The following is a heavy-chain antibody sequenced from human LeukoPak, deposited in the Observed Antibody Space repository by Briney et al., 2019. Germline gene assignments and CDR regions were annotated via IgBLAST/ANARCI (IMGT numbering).Heavy chain of an antibody. J-gene: IGHJ4*02. CDR3: AREAGIAAAGSPLDY. CDR2: IYYSGST. V-gene: IGHV4-59*01. D-gene: IGHD6-13*01. Sequence: PSETLSLTCTVSGGSISSYHWSWIRQPPGKGLEWIGYIYYSGSTNYNPSLKSRVTISVDTSKNQFSLKLSSVTAADTAVYYCAREAGIAAAGSPLDYWGQGTLVTVSS. CDR1: GGSISSYH.